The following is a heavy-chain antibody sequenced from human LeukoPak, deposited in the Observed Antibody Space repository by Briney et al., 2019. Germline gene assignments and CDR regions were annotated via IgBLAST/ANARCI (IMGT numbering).Heavy chain of an antibody. CDR3: ALRLGYSYGCFDY. Sequence: SVKVSCKASGGTFSSYAISWVRQAPGQGLEWMGGIIPIFGTANYAQKFQGRVTITADKSTSTAYMELSSLRSEDTAVYYCALRLGYSYGCFDYWGQGTLVTVSS. CDR1: GGTFSSYA. CDR2: IIPIFGTA. J-gene: IGHJ4*02. V-gene: IGHV1-69*06. D-gene: IGHD5-18*01.